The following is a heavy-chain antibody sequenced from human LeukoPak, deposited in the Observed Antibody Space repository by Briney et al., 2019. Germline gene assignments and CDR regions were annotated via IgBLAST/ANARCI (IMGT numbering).Heavy chain of an antibody. Sequence: PGESLKISCKGSGYSFTSYWIGWVRQMPGKGLEWMGIIYPGDSDTRYSPSFQGQVTISADRSISTAYLQWSSLKASDTAMYYCARLGDSYSSGWVKNNYYYYGMDVWGQGTTVTVSS. CDR3: ARLGDSYSSGWVKNNYYYYGMDV. J-gene: IGHJ6*02. V-gene: IGHV5-51*01. CDR2: IYPGDSDT. CDR1: GYSFTSYW. D-gene: IGHD6-19*01.